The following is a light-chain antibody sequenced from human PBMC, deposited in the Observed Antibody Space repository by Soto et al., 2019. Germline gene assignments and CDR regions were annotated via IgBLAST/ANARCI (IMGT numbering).Light chain of an antibody. Sequence: IQLTQTTSSLSASVGDRVTITFRASQGISSFLAWYQQKPGKAPKLLIYAASSLQSGVPSRFSGSGFGTDFTLTITSLQPEDFATYYCQQVESYLSTFGGGTKVDIK. CDR1: QGISSF. J-gene: IGKJ4*01. CDR3: QQVESYLST. CDR2: AAS. V-gene: IGKV1-9*01.